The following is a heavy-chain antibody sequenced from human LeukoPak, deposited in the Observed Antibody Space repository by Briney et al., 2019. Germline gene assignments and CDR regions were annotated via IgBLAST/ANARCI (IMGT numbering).Heavy chain of an antibody. CDR2: ISAYNGNT. CDR1: GYTFTSYG. V-gene: IGHV1-18*01. J-gene: IGHJ6*02. Sequence: ASVKVSCKASGYTFTSYGISWVRQAPGQGLEWMGWISAYNGNTNYAQKLQGRVTMTTDTSTSTAYMELKSLRSDDTAMYYCARDGVVVVSSYAMDVWGQGTTVTVSS. D-gene: IGHD2-15*01. CDR3: ARDGVVVVSSYAMDV.